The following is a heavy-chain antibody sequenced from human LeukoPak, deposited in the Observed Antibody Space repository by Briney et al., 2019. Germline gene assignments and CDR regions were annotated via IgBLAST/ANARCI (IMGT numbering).Heavy chain of an antibody. Sequence: GGSLRLSCAASGFTFDDYAMHWVRQAPGKGLEWVSGISWNSGSIGYADSVKGRFTISRDNAKNSLYLQMNSLRAEDTAVYYCARGGRGYSYGYVGLFDYWGQGTLVTVSS. CDR2: ISWNSGSI. CDR1: GFTFDDYA. CDR3: ARGGRGYSYGYVGLFDY. V-gene: IGHV3-9*01. D-gene: IGHD5-18*01. J-gene: IGHJ4*02.